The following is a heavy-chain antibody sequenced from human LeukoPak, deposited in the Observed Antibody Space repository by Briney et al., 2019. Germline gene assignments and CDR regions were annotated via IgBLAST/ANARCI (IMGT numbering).Heavy chain of an antibody. CDR2: FDPENGET. CDR1: GYTLTELS. V-gene: IGHV1-24*01. J-gene: IGHJ4*02. Sequence: ASVKVSCKVSGYTLTELSMHWVRQAPGKGLEWMASFDPENGETLYAQEFQGRVTLTEDTSADTAYMELISLRSEYTAAYYCTRSAVVLPYYFDYWGQGTLVTVSS. CDR3: TRSAVVLPYYFDY. D-gene: IGHD3-22*01.